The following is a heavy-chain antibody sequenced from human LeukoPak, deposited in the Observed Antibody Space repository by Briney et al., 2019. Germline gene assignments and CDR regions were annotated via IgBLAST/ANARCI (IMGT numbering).Heavy chain of an antibody. J-gene: IGHJ5*02. CDR1: GYTFTGYY. D-gene: IGHD3-10*01. CDR3: ARDYRRLLRGTKLAERSQNWFDP. CDR2: INPNSGGT. V-gene: IGHV1-2*02. Sequence: GASVKVSCKASGYTFTGYYMHWVRQAPGQGLEWMGWINPNSGGTNYAQKFQGRVTMTRDTSISTAYMELSRLRSDDTAVYYCARDYRRLLRGTKLAERSQNWFDPWGQGTLVTVSS.